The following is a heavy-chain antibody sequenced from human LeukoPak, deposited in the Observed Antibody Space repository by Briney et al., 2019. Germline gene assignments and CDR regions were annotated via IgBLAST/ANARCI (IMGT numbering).Heavy chain of an antibody. D-gene: IGHD3-10*01. V-gene: IGHV3-7*01. J-gene: IGHJ4*02. CDR3: ARESSVVRGVITDFDY. CDR2: IKADGSEK. CDR1: GFTFTNYW. Sequence: PGGSLRLSCAASGFTFTNYWMSWVRQAPGKGLEWVASIKADGSEKFYVDSVKGRFTISRDNAKNSLYLQMNSLRAEDTAVYYCARESSVVRGVITDFDYWGQGTLVTVSS.